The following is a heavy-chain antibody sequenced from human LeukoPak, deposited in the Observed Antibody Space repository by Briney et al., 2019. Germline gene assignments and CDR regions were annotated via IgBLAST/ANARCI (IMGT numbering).Heavy chain of an antibody. J-gene: IGHJ5*02. CDR3: ARALYCSGGSCDFDP. CDR1: GGSISSGGYS. D-gene: IGHD2-15*01. Sequence: PSETLSLTCAVSGGSISSGGYSWSWIRQPPGKGLEWIGYIYYSGSTYYNPSLKSRVTISVDTSKNQFSLKLSSVTAADTAVYYCARALYCSGGSCDFDPWGQGTLVTVSS. V-gene: IGHV4-30-4*07. CDR2: IYYSGST.